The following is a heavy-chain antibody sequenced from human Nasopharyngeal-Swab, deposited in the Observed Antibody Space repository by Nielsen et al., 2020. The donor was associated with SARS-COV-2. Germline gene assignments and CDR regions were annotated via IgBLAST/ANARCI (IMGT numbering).Heavy chain of an antibody. CDR3: TRGDKYAMDV. J-gene: IGHJ6*02. V-gene: IGHV3-33*01. CDR2: LWFDGSKK. Sequence: LSLTCGVSGFTLTKYSIHWVRQAPGKGPEWMAVLWFDGSKKYYADSVKGRFTISRDSAKNTVYLQMNSLRAEDTAMYYCTRGDKYAMDVWGPGTTVIVSS. CDR1: GFTLTKYS.